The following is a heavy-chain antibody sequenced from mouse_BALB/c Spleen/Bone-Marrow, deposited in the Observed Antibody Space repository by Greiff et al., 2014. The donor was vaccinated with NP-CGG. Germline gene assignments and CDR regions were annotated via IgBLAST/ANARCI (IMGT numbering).Heavy chain of an antibody. CDR2: IHPSDTET. J-gene: IGHJ3*01. CDR1: GYSFTSYW. D-gene: IGHD1-1*01. V-gene: IGHV1-61*01. CDR3: ARLEGNYGSTFAY. Sequence: QVQLQQSGAELVRPGASVTLSCKASGYSFTSYWMNWVKQRPGHGLEWLGMIHPSDTETRLNQRFKDKATLTVDKSSSTAYMQLNSPTSEDSAVYYCARLEGNYGSTFAYWGQGTLVTVSA.